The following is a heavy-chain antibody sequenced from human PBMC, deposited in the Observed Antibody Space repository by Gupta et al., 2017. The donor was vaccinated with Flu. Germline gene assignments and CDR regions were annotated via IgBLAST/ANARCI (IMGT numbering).Heavy chain of an antibody. Sequence: AWMSWVRQARGKGLELVGRIRSYFDGGTTDYASAVEGRFTSARDESKLYLQMSSLKIEDTAVYFCATDNTLYGSAPYFDNWGQGTLVTVSS. CDR2: IRSYFDGGTT. D-gene: IGHD2-8*01. J-gene: IGHJ4*02. CDR3: ATDNTLYGSAPYFDN. CDR1: AW. V-gene: IGHV3-15*01.